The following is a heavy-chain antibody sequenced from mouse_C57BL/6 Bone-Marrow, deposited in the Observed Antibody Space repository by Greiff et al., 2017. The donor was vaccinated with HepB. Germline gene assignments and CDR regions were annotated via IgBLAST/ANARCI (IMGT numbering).Heavy chain of an antibody. V-gene: IGHV2-2*01. CDR2: IWSGGST. CDR1: GFSLTSYG. J-gene: IGHJ2*01. CDR3: ARNSPYYYGSIFDY. Sequence: VMLVESGPGLVQPSQSLSITCTVSGFSLTSYGVHWVRQSPGKGLEWLGVIWSGGSTDYNAAFISRLSISKDNSKSQVFFKMNSLQADDTAIYYCARNSPYYYGSIFDYWGQGTTLTVSS. D-gene: IGHD1-1*01.